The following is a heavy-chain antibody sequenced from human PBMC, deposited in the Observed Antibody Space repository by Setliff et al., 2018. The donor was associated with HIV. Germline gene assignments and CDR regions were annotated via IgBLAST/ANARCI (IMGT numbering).Heavy chain of an antibody. CDR2: INPHGGST. Sequence: GASVKVSCKASGYTFSSYSLHWVRQAPGQGLEWMGVINPHGGSTNYAQKFQGRVTMTRDTSTSTVYMELSSLRSDDTAVYYCARLRPTAFFDYWGQGTQVTVSS. D-gene: IGHD3-3*01. J-gene: IGHJ4*02. CDR3: ARLRPTAFFDY. V-gene: IGHV1-46*01. CDR1: GYTFSSYS.